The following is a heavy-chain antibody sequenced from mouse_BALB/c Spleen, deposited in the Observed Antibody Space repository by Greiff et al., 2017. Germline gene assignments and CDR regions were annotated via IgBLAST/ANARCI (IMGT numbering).Heavy chain of an antibody. J-gene: IGHJ1*01. CDR1: GFSLTSFD. V-gene: IGHV2-9-2*01. D-gene: IGHD1-1*01. Sequence: VKLVESGPGLVAPSQSWSITCIVSGFSLTSFDLSGIRQPPGKGLEWLGVIWTGGGTNYNSAFMSRLSISKDNSKSQVFLKMNSLQTDDTAIYYCVREGYYSGYFDVWGAGTTVTVSS. CDR2: IWTGGGT. CDR3: VREGYYSGYFDV.